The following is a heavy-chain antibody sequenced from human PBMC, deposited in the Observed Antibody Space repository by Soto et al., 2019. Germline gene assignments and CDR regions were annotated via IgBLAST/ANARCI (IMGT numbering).Heavy chain of an antibody. D-gene: IGHD2-2*01. J-gene: IGHJ4*02. CDR2: ITYSGAT. CDR1: GVSITPYF. Sequence: KASETLSLTCTVSGVSITPYFWSWIRQTPGKGLDWIGSITYSGATYSTPSLRGRAALSVDTSDNPLSLTMSSETSADAADYCCARSRRDGDKRHLEFWGQGNQVTVSS. V-gene: IGHV4-59*01. CDR3: ARSRRDGDKRHLEF.